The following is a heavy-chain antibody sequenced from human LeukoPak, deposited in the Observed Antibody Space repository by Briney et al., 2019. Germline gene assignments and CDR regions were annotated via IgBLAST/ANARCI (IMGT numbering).Heavy chain of an antibody. CDR3: ASNYGDYPLGY. J-gene: IGHJ4*02. Sequence: PVASVKVSCKASGGTFSSYAISWVRQAPGQGLEWMGRIIPIFGTANYAQKLQGRVTITTDESTSTAYMELSSLRSEDTAVYYCASNYGDYPLGYWGQGTLVTVSS. D-gene: IGHD4-17*01. CDR1: GGTFSSYA. CDR2: IIPIFGTA. V-gene: IGHV1-69*05.